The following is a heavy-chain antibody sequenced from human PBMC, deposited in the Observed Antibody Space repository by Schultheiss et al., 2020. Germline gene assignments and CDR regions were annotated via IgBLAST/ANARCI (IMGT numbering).Heavy chain of an antibody. D-gene: IGHD1-7*01. CDR2: LYSGST. V-gene: IGHV4-59*01. Sequence: SETLSLTCTVSGGSISSYYWAWIRQPPGKGLEWLGYLYSGSTNYNPSLKSRVTISVDTSKNQFSLKLSSVTAADTAVYYCARGGSWNFLYWGQGTLVTVSS. CDR1: GGSISSYY. J-gene: IGHJ4*02. CDR3: ARGGSWNFLY.